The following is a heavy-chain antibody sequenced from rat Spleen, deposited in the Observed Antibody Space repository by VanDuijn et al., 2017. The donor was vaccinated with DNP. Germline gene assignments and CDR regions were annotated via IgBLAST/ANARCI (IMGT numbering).Heavy chain of an antibody. CDR3: ARYGSVALDY. CDR1: GLSITSNY. J-gene: IGHJ2*01. V-gene: IGHV3-1*01. CDR2: ISYSGST. Sequence: EVQLQESGPGLVKPSQSLSLTCSVTGLSITSNYWGWIRKFPGTKMEWIGHISYSGSTTYHPSLKSRISITRDTSKNQFFLQLNSVTTEDTATYYCARYGSVALDYWGQGVMVTVSS. D-gene: IGHD3-3*01.